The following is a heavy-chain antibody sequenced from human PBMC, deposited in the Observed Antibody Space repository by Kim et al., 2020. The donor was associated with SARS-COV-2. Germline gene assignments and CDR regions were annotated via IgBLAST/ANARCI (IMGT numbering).Heavy chain of an antibody. Sequence: SETLSLTCTVSGYSISSGYYWGWIRQPPGKGLEWIGSIYHSGSTYYNPSLKSRVTISVDTSKNQFSLKLSSVTAADTAVYYCARGDYGDHPNAFDIWGQGTMVTVSS. V-gene: IGHV4-38-2*02. CDR1: GYSISSGYY. CDR2: IYHSGST. J-gene: IGHJ3*02. D-gene: IGHD4-17*01. CDR3: ARGDYGDHPNAFDI.